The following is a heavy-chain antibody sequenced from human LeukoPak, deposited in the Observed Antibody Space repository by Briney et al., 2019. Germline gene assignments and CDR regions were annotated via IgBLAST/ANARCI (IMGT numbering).Heavy chain of an antibody. D-gene: IGHD3-16*02. J-gene: IGHJ4*02. CDR1: GFIFSSYW. V-gene: IGHV3-7*01. CDR3: AREFGGVIVKGGDY. CDR2: IKEDGSEK. Sequence: PGESLRLSCAASGFIFSSYWMSWVRQAPGKGLEWVANIKEDGSEKYYVDSVKGRFTISRDNAKNSLYLHMNSLRPEDTAVYYCAREFGGVIVKGGDYWGQGTLVTVSS.